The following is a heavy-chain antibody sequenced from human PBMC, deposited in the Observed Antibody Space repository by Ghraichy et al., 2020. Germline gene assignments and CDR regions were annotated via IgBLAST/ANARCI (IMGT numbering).Heavy chain of an antibody. Sequence: AGSLRLSCAASGFTFSSYWMSWVRQAPGKGLEWVANIKQDGSEKYYVDSVKGRFTISRDNAKNSLYLQMNSLRAEDTAVYYCARVDIVVVPAPMGGSDYFDYWGQGTLVTVSS. CDR1: GFTFSSYW. CDR2: IKQDGSEK. J-gene: IGHJ4*02. CDR3: ARVDIVVVPAPMGGSDYFDY. D-gene: IGHD2-2*03. V-gene: IGHV3-7*03.